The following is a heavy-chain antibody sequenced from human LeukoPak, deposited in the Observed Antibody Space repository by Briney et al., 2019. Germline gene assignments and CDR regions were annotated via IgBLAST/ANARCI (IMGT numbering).Heavy chain of an antibody. D-gene: IGHD3-10*01. CDR1: GGSVSITGYY. V-gene: IGHV4-39*01. Sequence: SETLSLTCIVSGGSVSITGYYWAWIRQPPGKGLEWIGNIYYSGSTYYNSSLKSRVSISVDTSKNQFSLKLSPVTAADTAVYYCARQFYYGSGTSYFFYYYYMDVWGKGTTVTVSS. CDR3: ARQFYYGSGTSYFFYYYYMDV. CDR2: IYYSGST. J-gene: IGHJ6*03.